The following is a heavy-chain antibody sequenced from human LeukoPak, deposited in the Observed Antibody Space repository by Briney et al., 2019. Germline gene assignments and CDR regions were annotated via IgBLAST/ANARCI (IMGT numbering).Heavy chain of an antibody. J-gene: IGHJ3*02. CDR2: IYPGDSDT. CDR1: GYNFSDYW. CDR3: ARQIEVAGHDAFDI. D-gene: IGHD6-19*01. Sequence: GESLKISCKGSGYNFSDYWIGWVRQTPGKGPEWMGIIYPGDSDTRNSPSFQGQVIISADKSISTAYLQWRSLKASDTAMYYCARQIEVAGHDAFDIWGQGTMVTVSS. V-gene: IGHV5-51*01.